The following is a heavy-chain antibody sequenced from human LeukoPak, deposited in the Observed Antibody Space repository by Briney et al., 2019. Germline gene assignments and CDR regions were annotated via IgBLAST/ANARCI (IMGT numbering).Heavy chain of an antibody. D-gene: IGHD6-19*01. J-gene: IGHJ4*02. CDR2: IYSGGST. V-gene: IGHV3-66*01. CDR3: ARDDQGAVAAY. CDR1: GFTVSSYY. Sequence: GGSLRLSCAASGFTVSSYYMSWVRQAPGKGPEWVSVIYSGGSTYYADSVKGRFTISRDNSKNTLYLQMNSLRAEDTAVYYCARDDQGAVAAYWGQGTLVTVSS.